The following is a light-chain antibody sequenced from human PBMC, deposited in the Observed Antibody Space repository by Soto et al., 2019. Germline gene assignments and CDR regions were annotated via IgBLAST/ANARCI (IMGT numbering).Light chain of an antibody. Sequence: IVLTQSPGTLSLSPGERATLSCRASQSVGSKYLAWYQQKPGQAPRLLIYGASSRATGIPDRFSGSGSGTDFTLTIRRLEPEDFAVYYCQHYGTSAYTFGQGTTLEI. CDR3: QHYGTSAYT. CDR2: GAS. J-gene: IGKJ2*01. V-gene: IGKV3-20*01. CDR1: QSVGSKY.